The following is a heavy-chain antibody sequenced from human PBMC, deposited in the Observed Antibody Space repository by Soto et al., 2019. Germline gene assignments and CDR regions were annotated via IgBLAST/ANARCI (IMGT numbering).Heavy chain of an antibody. CDR1: GDNFKKNV. D-gene: IGHD3-10*01. Sequence: ASVKVSCKTSGDNFKKNVFTWVRQAPGQGLEWMGGTIPALGETHYIEKFQGRVTITVDDATRTAYMEVRDLTSEDTAIYYCARGPFRPSAMDVWGQGTTVTVSS. CDR3: ARGPFRPSAMDV. J-gene: IGHJ6*02. V-gene: IGHV1-69*10. CDR2: TIPALGET.